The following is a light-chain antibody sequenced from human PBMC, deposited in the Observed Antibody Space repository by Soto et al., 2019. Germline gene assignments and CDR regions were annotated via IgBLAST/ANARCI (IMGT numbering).Light chain of an antibody. CDR1: SSDVGTYKY. CDR3: NSYTTSSTLV. CDR2: DVS. Sequence: QSALTQPASVSGSPGQSITICCTGTSSDVGTYKYVSWYQQHPGKAPKLMIYDVSNRPSGVSNRFSGSKSGNTAPLTISGLQAEDEADYYCNSYTTSSTLVFGTGTKVTVL. J-gene: IGLJ1*01. V-gene: IGLV2-14*03.